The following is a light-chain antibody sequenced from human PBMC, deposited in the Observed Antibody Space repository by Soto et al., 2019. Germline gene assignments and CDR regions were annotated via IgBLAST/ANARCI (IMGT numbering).Light chain of an antibody. J-gene: IGKJ1*01. CDR2: GAS. CDR1: QSVSSK. V-gene: IGKV3-15*01. Sequence: EIVMTQSPATLSVSPGERATLSCRASQSVSSKLAWYQQKPGQAPRLLIFGASTRATGIPARFSGSGSGTEFTLTISSLQSEDFAIYYYQQYNSWPPWTFGQGTKVEIK. CDR3: QQYNSWPPWT.